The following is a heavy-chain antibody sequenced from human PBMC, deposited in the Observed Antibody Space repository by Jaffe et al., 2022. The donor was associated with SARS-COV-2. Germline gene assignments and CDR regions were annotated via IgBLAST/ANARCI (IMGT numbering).Heavy chain of an antibody. CDR2: IRSKAYGGTT. V-gene: IGHV3-49*04. Sequence: EVQLVESGGGLVQPGRSLRLSCTASGFTFGDYAMSWVRQAPGKGLEWVGFIRSKAYGGTTEYAASVKGRFTISRDDSKSIAYLQMNSLKTEDTAVYYCTRVFNSFLEWLLYDYWGQGTLVTVSS. D-gene: IGHD3-3*02. CDR3: TRVFNSFLEWLLYDY. CDR1: GFTFGDYA. J-gene: IGHJ4*02.